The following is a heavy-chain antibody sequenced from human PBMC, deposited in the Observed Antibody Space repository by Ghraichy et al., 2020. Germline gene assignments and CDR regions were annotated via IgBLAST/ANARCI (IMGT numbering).Heavy chain of an antibody. V-gene: IGHV3-21*01. CDR2: ISISNTYI. CDR3: ARMYSSSSPFDY. J-gene: IGHJ4*02. Sequence: ETLSLTCAASGFTFSSYSMNWVRQAPGKGLEWVSYISISNTYIYYADTVKGRFTISRDNAKNSLYLQMNSLRDEDTAVYYCARMYSSSSPFDYWGQGTLVTVSS. D-gene: IGHD6-6*01. CDR1: GFTFSSYS.